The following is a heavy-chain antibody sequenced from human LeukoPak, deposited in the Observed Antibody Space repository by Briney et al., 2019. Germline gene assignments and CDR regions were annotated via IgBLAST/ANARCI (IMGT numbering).Heavy chain of an antibody. D-gene: IGHD1-26*01. J-gene: IGHJ6*03. CDR1: GFNFVDYA. Sequence: PGGSLRLSCAASGFNFVDYAMHWVRQVPGKGLEWVAIISYDGSNKYSADSVKGRFTISRDNSQNILFLQMNSLRPEDTAIYYCAKHPGDFTGIVNYYYMDVWGKGTTVTVSS. CDR2: ISYDGSNK. V-gene: IGHV3-30*18. CDR3: AKHPGDFTGIVNYYYMDV.